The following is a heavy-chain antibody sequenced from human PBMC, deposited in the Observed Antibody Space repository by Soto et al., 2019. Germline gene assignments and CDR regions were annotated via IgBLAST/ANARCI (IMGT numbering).Heavy chain of an antibody. CDR1: GDSVTSGDYY. Sequence: SETLSLTCTVSGDSVTSGDYYWSWIRQHPGKGLEWIGYIYYTGSTYYNPSLQTRVTISVDTSKNQFSLKLSSVTAADTAVYYSARGSFSSSSSWFDPWPQGILVTVSS. CDR2: IYYTGST. D-gene: IGHD6-6*01. CDR3: ARGSFSSSSSWFDP. J-gene: IGHJ5*02. V-gene: IGHV4-31*03.